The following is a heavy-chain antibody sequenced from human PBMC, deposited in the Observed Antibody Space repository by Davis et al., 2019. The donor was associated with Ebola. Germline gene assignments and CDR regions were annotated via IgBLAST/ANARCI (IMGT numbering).Heavy chain of an antibody. V-gene: IGHV3-7*01. D-gene: IGHD1-26*01. J-gene: IGHJ3*02. CDR1: AFTFSSYW. CDR3: ARPIVGATLDAFDI. Sequence: PGGSLRLSCAASAFTFSSYWMSWVRQAPGKGLEWVANIKQDGSEKYYVDSVKGRFTISRDNAKNSPYLQMNSLRAEDTAVYYCARPIVGATLDAFDIWGQGTMVTVSS. CDR2: IKQDGSEK.